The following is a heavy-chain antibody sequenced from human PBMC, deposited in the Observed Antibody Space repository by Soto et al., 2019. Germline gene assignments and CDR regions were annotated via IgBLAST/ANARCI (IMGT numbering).Heavy chain of an antibody. CDR3: ARKPNGFDS. Sequence: EVQLLESGGGLVQPGGSLRLSCAASGFTFSRHAMTWVRQAPGKGLEWVSSISENSGGTYYADSAKGRFTISRDNSKNMLYLKMNRLRAEDTALYYCARKPNGFDSWGQGTLVVVSS. V-gene: IGHV3-23*01. J-gene: IGHJ5*01. CDR1: GFTFSRHA. CDR2: ISENSGGT.